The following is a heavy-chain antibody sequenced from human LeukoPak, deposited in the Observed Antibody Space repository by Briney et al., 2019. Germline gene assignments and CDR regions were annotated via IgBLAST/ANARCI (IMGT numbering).Heavy chain of an antibody. V-gene: IGHV1-46*01. Sequence: GASVKVSCKASGYTFTSYYVHWVRQAPGQGLEWMGIFNPGGGTTSYAQKFQGRVTMTRDTSTSTVYMELSSLRSEDTAVYYCASERSGSSSGWYPAWGQGTLVTVSS. D-gene: IGHD6-19*01. J-gene: IGHJ5*02. CDR1: GYTFTSYY. CDR2: FNPGGGTT. CDR3: ASERSGSSSGWYPA.